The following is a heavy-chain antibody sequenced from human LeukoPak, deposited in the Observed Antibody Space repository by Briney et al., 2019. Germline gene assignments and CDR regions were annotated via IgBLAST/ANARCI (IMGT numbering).Heavy chain of an antibody. Sequence: KPGGSLRLSCAASGFTFSSYSMDWVRQAPGKGLEWVSSISSSSSYIYYADSVKGRFTISRDNAKNSLYLQMNSLRAEDTAVYYCIVVVEPPDSDGFDVWGQGTMITVSS. V-gene: IGHV3-21*01. D-gene: IGHD1-14*01. CDR3: IVVVEPPDSDGFDV. CDR1: GFTFSSYS. J-gene: IGHJ3*01. CDR2: ISSSSSYI.